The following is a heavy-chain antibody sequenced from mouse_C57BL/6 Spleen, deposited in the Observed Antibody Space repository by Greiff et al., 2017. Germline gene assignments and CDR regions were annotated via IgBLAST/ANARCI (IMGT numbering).Heavy chain of an antibody. Sequence: LQQPGAELVKPGASVKMSCKASGYTFTSYWINWVKPRPGQGLEWIGDIYPGSGSTNYNEKFKSKATLTVDTSSSTAYKQRSSLTSEDSAVYYCARGGDYDFDYWGQGTTLTVSS. CDR1: GYTFTSYW. J-gene: IGHJ2*01. CDR3: ARGGDYDFDY. V-gene: IGHV1-55*01. CDR2: IYPGSGST. D-gene: IGHD2-4*01.